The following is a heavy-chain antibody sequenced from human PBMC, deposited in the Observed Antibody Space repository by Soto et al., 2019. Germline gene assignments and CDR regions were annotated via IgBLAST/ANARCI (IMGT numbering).Heavy chain of an antibody. CDR1: GYIFAGYW. J-gene: IGHJ4*02. CDR2: IFPDGSDT. Sequence: VESLKMACKGSGYIFAGYWICWFRQMPGQGLEWMGIIFPDGSDTRYSSSFQGHVTISVDKAISTAYVQWRSLKASDSAIYYCLRGGVTSRTFDYWGQGTLVTVSS. V-gene: IGHV5-51*01. D-gene: IGHD3-3*01. CDR3: LRGGVTSRTFDY.